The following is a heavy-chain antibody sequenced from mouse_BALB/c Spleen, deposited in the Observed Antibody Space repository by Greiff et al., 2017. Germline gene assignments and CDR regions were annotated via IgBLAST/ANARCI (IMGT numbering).Heavy chain of an antibody. Sequence: LQQPGSELVRPGASVKLSCKASGYTFTSYWMHWVKQRHGQGLEWIGNIYPGSGSTNYDEKFKSKGTLTVDTSSSTAYMHLSSLTSEDSAVYYCTRWEYGNLDYWGQGTTLTVSS. V-gene: IGHV1S22*01. CDR2: IYPGSGST. J-gene: IGHJ2*01. CDR1: GYTFTSYW. CDR3: TRWEYGNLDY. D-gene: IGHD2-10*02.